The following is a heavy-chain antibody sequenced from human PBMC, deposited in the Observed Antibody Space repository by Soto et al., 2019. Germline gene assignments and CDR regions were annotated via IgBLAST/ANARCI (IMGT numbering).Heavy chain of an antibody. CDR1: GYTFTSYD. Sequence: GASVKVSCKASGYTFTSYDINWVRQATGQGLEWMGWMNPNSGNTGYAQKFQGRVTMTRNTSISTAYMELSSLRAEDTAMYYCAKGGDYYDSSGYYSVGTFDIWGQGTMVTVSS. D-gene: IGHD3-22*01. V-gene: IGHV1-8*01. CDR3: AKGGDYYDSSGYYSVGTFDI. J-gene: IGHJ3*02. CDR2: MNPNSGNT.